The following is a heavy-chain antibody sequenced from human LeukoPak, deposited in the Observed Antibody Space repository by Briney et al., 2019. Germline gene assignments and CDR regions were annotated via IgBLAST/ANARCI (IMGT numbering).Heavy chain of an antibody. Sequence: GGSLRLSCAASGFNFNNYAMYWVRQAPGKELEWVAFISYDGTNKYYADSVKGRFTISRDKSKNTVYLQMHYLGGDDTGVYYCARDPEWEKGYNYYMDVWGKGTTVTVSS. V-gene: IGHV3-30*04. J-gene: IGHJ6*03. CDR3: ARDPEWEKGYNYYMDV. D-gene: IGHD1-26*01. CDR1: GFNFNNYA. CDR2: ISYDGTNK.